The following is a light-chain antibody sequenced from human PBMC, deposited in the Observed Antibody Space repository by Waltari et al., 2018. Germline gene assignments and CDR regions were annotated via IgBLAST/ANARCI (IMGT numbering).Light chain of an antibody. Sequence: QSALTQPASVSGSPGQSATIPCPAVSRDADEDRTIPWFRQPPGKAPKLILYDVSNRASDISNRFSGYKSGNTASLTISRLQADDEADYFCSYYPDTHTPVVFGGGTKLTV. CDR1: SRDADEDRT. CDR2: DVS. J-gene: IGLJ2*01. CDR3: SYYPDTHTPVV. V-gene: IGLV2-14*03.